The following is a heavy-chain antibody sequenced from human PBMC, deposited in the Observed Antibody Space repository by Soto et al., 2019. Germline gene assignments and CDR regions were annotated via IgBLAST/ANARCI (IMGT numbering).Heavy chain of an antibody. V-gene: IGHV1-46*01. CDR1: GYTFTNYY. CDR2: INPNDGST. J-gene: IGHJ4*02. CDR3: AREAGGGYLAH. Sequence: ASVKVSGKASGYTFTNYYMHWVRQAPGQGLAWMGIINPNDGSTRYAQKFQGRVTMTRDTSTSTLYMELSSLRSEDTAVYYCAREAGGGYLAHWGQGTPVTVSS. D-gene: IGHD2-15*01.